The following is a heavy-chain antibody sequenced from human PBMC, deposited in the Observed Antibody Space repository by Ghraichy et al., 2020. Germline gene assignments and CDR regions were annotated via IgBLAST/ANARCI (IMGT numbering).Heavy chain of an antibody. D-gene: IGHD6-19*01. CDR2: IYYSGST. J-gene: IGHJ4*02. CDR1: GGSISSYY. CDR3: AGRGRGWYQDY. V-gene: IGHV4-59*01. Sequence: SETLSLTCTVSGGSISSYYWSWIRQPPGKGLEWIGYIYYSGSTNYNPSLKSRVTISVDTSKNQFSLKLSSVTAADTAVYYCAGRGRGWYQDYWGQGTLVTVSS.